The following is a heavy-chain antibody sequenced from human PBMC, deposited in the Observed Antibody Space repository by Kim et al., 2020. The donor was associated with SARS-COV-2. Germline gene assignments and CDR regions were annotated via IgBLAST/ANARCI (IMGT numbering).Heavy chain of an antibody. CDR3: ARHFRGTSIRFLGLFRLDY. D-gene: IGHD3-3*01. V-gene: IGHV4-39*01. Sequence: SETLSLTCIASGGSISSSGYYWDWNRQPTGKGLASIGSVHYTGNTYYNPSLKSRFTRSVDTSKNQFSLKLSSVTAADTAVYYSARHFRGTSIRFLGLFRLDYWGQGILVTVSS. CDR2: VHYTGNT. J-gene: IGHJ4*02. CDR1: GGSISSSGYY.